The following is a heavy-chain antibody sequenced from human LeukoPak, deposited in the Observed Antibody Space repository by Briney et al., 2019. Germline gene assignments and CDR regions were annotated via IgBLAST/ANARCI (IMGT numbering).Heavy chain of an antibody. Sequence: SETLSLTCTVSGGSVSTSDYYWGWIRQPPGKGPEWIGDIFYTGKTNYNPSLKRRVTTSLDTSRNQFSLKLTSVTAADTAVYYCARVFDSWGQGTLVTVSS. CDR2: IFYTGKT. J-gene: IGHJ4*02. V-gene: IGHV4-39*07. CDR3: ARVFDS. CDR1: GGSVSTSDYY.